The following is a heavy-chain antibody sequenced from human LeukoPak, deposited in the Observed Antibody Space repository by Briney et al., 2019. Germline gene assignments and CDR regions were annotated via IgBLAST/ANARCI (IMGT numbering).Heavy chain of an antibody. J-gene: IGHJ4*02. CDR3: ARYYYDSSGYGY. Sequence: GASVKVSCKASGYTFTSHGISWVRQATGQGLEWMGWISAYNGNTHYAQKVQGRVTMTTDTSTSTAYMELRSLTSDDTAVYYCARYYYDSSGYGYWGQGTLVTVSS. V-gene: IGHV1-18*01. CDR2: ISAYNGNT. D-gene: IGHD3-22*01. CDR1: GYTFTSHG.